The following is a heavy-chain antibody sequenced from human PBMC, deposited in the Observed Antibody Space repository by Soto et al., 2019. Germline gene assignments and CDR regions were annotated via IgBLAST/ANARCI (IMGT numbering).Heavy chain of an antibody. CDR3: ARRRHTYGPFDY. CDR1: GGSISSYY. V-gene: IGHV4-59*08. Sequence: SETLSLTCTVSGGSISSYYWSWIRQPPGKGLEWIGYMYYTGNTRYNPSLKSRVSISVDTSKNQFSLRLSSVTAADTAVYYCARRRHTYGPFDYWGQGTLVTVSS. J-gene: IGHJ4*02. D-gene: IGHD5-18*01. CDR2: MYYTGNT.